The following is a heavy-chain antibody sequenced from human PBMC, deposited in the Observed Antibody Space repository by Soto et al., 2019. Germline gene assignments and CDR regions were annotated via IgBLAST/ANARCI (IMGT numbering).Heavy chain of an antibody. V-gene: IGHV4-31*03. CDR1: GGSIKSGGYY. J-gene: IGHJ4*02. CDR2: IHYRGRT. D-gene: IGHD2-15*01. Sequence: QVQLQESGPGLVKPSDTLSLTCNVSGGSIKSGGYYWGWIRQPPGKGLEWIGYIHYRGRTSYNPSLESRASISLDTSGHHLSLKLTAVTAADTAVYYCARCRDAFGFDSWGQGTLVTVSS. CDR3: ARCRDAFGFDS.